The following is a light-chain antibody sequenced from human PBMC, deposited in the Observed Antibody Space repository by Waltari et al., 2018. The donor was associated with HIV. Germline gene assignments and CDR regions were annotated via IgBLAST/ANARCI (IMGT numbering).Light chain of an antibody. CDR2: GAS. Sequence: MVLTQSPGTLSLSVGDRAALSCRTSRSVTGDFLAWYQQRPGQAPRVLIYGASTRAADVPERFIGSGSGTNFSLTIDGLDAEDSGFYFCQQYGSLERAFGQGTKV. J-gene: IGKJ1*01. CDR3: QQYGSLERA. V-gene: IGKV3-20*01. CDR1: RSVTGDF.